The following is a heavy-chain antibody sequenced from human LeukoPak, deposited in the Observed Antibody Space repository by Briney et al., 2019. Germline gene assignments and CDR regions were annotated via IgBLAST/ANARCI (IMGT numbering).Heavy chain of an antibody. V-gene: IGHV3-21*01. CDR1: GFTFSSYS. D-gene: IGHD2-2*01. CDR3: ARCSVPADDY. Sequence: PGGSLRLSCAASGFTFSSYSMNWVRQAPGKGLEWVSSISSSSSYIYYADSVKGRFTISRDNAKNSLYLQMNGLRAEDTAVYYCARCSVPADDYWGQGTLGTVSS. CDR2: ISSSSSYI. J-gene: IGHJ4*02.